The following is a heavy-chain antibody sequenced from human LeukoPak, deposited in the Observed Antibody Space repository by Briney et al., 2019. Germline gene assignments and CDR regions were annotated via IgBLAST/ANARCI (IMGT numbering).Heavy chain of an antibody. D-gene: IGHD5-12*01. CDR3: ARDSGIWDIVATPDDY. Sequence: QTGGSLRLSCAASGFTFSSYDMHWVRQAPGKGLEWVAVIWYDGSNKYYADSVKGRFTISRDNSKNTLYLQMNSLRAEDTAVYYCARDSGIWDIVATPDDYWGQGTLVTVSS. CDR2: IWYDGSNK. J-gene: IGHJ4*02. V-gene: IGHV3-33*01. CDR1: GFTFSSYD.